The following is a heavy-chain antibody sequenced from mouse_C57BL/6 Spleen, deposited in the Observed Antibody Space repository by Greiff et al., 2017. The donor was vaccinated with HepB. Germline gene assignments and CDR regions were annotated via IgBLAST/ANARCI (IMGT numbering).Heavy chain of an antibody. D-gene: IGHD1-1*01. CDR1: GFTFSDYG. J-gene: IGHJ4*01. CDR2: ISSGSSTI. Sequence: DVMLVESGGGLVKPGGSLKLSCAASGFTFSDYGMHWVRQAPEKGLEWVAYISSGSSTIYYADTVKGRFTISRDNAKNTLFLQMTSLRSEDTAMYYCARGYYGSRYAMDYWGQGTSVTVSS. CDR3: ARGYYGSRYAMDY. V-gene: IGHV5-17*01.